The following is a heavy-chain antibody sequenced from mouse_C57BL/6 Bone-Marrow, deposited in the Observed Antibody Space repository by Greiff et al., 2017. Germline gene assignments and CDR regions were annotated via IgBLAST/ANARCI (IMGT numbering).Heavy chain of an antibody. CDR1: GYAFSSYW. J-gene: IGHJ1*03. CDR3: AREATVTPWYFDV. D-gene: IGHD2-13*01. Sequence: VQLQQSGAELVKPGASVKISCKASGYAFSSYWMNWVKQRPGKGLEWIGQIYPGDGDTNYNGKFKGKATLTADKSSSTAYMQLSSLTSEDSAVYFCAREATVTPWYFDVWGTGATVTVSS. CDR2: IYPGDGDT. V-gene: IGHV1-80*01.